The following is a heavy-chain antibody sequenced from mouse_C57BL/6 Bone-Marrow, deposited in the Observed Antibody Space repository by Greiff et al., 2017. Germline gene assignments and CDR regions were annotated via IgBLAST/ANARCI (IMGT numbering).Heavy chain of an antibody. CDR1: GYTFTSYW. J-gene: IGHJ2*01. CDR2: IDPSDSYT. Sequence: QVQLQQPGAELVMPGASVKLSCKASGYTFTSYWMHWVKQRPGQGLEWIGEIDPSDSYTNYNQKFKGKSTLTVAKSSSTAYMQLSSLTSEDSAVYYCARSEGLLDYWGQGTTLTVSA. D-gene: IGHD2-4*01. CDR3: ARSEGLLDY. V-gene: IGHV1-69*01.